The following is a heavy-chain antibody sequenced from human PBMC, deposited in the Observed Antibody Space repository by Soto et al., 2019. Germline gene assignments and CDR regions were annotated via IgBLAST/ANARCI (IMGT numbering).Heavy chain of an antibody. CDR2: INHSGST. CDR3: ARDCRSGWYGRNNWFDP. Sequence: PSETLSLTCAVYGGSFSGYYWSWIRQPPGKGLEWIGEINHSGSTNYNPSLKSRVTISVDTSKNQFSLKLSSVTAADTAVYYCARDCRSGWYGRNNWFDPWGQGTLVTVSS. V-gene: IGHV4-34*01. D-gene: IGHD6-19*01. CDR1: GGSFSGYY. J-gene: IGHJ5*02.